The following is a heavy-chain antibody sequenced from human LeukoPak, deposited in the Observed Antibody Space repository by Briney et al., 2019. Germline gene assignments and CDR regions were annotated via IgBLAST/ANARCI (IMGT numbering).Heavy chain of an antibody. CDR2: INPSGGST. J-gene: IGHJ4*02. D-gene: IGHD3-22*01. CDR3: ARDRYDHDSSGYYEF. Sequence: ASVKVSCKASGYTFTIYYMHWVRQAPGQGLEWMGIINPSGGSTSYAQKFQGRVTMTRDMSTSTVYMELSSLRSEDTAVYYCARDRYDHDSSGYYEFWGQGTLVTVSS. CDR1: GYTFTIYY. V-gene: IGHV1-46*01.